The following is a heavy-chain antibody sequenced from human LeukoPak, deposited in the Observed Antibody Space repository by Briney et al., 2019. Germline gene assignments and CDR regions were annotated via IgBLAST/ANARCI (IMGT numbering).Heavy chain of an antibody. V-gene: IGHV4-39*01. Sequence: PSETLSLTCTVSGGSISSSSYYWGWIRQPPGKGLEWIGSIYYSGSTYYNPSLKSRVTISVDTSKNQFSLKLSSVTAADTAVYYCARAGGTILLWFGGSYYFDYWGQGTLVTVSS. CDR3: ARAGGTILLWFGGSYYFDY. J-gene: IGHJ4*02. D-gene: IGHD3-10*01. CDR1: GGSISSSSYY. CDR2: IYYSGST.